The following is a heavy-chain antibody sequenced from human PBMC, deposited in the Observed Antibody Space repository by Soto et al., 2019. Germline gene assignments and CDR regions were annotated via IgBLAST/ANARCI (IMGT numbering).Heavy chain of an antibody. V-gene: IGHV4-30-4*08. CDR3: ARGVIAAAGSPHFDY. CDR1: GGSISSRDYY. CDR2: IYYSGST. D-gene: IGHD6-13*01. J-gene: IGHJ4*02. Sequence: SQTLSLPCTVSGGSISSRDYYRSWIHQPPGKGLEWIGYIYYSGSTYYNPSLKSRVTISVDTSKNQFSLKLSSVTAADTAVYYCARGVIAAAGSPHFDYWGQGTLVTVSS.